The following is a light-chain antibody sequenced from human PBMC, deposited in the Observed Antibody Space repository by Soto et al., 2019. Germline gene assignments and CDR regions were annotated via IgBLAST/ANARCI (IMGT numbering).Light chain of an antibody. V-gene: IGKV2-28*01. CDR2: LGS. CDR1: QSLLHSNGYNY. Sequence: EIVMTQSPLSLPVTPGESASITCRASQSLLHSNGYNYLDWYLQKPGQSPQPLMYLGSNRASGVPDRVSGSGSGTDFTLKISRVEAEDVGVYYCMQALQTPYTFGQGTKLEIK. J-gene: IGKJ2*01. CDR3: MQALQTPYT.